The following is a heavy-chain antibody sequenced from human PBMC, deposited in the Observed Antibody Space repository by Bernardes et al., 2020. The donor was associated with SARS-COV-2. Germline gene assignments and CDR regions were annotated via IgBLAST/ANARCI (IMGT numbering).Heavy chain of an antibody. CDR2: ISAYNGNT. D-gene: IGHD2-2*01. V-gene: IGHV1-18*01. CDR3: ARESAGWGRLGYCSSTSCYWGPNWFDP. J-gene: IGHJ5*02. Sequence: ASVKVSCKASGYTFTSYGISWVRQAPGQGLEWMGWISAYNGNTNYAQKLQGRVTMTTDTSTSTAYMELRSLRSDDTAVYYCARESAGWGRLGYCSSTSCYWGPNWFDPWGQGTLVTVSS. CDR1: GYTFTSYG.